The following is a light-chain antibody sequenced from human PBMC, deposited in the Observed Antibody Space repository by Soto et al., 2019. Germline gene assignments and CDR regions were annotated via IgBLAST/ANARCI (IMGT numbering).Light chain of an antibody. Sequence: DTVMTQSPLSLPVTPGEPASISCWSSQSLLHTDGYNYLDWYLQKPGQSPQLLLYLGSYRASGVPDRFSGSGSRTDFTLKISRVEAEDVGVYYCMQALQTPPTFGQGTKLEI. V-gene: IGKV2-28*01. CDR2: LGS. CDR3: MQALQTPPT. J-gene: IGKJ1*01. CDR1: QSLLHTDGYNY.